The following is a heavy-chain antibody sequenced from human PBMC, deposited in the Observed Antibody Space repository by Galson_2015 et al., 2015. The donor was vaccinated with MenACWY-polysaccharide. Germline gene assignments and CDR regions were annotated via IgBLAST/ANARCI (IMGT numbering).Heavy chain of an antibody. J-gene: IGHJ5*02. CDR1: GDSINSGDYF. D-gene: IGHD1-1*01. CDR2: VSYNGGS. CDR3: GRAPRRDNRFGWFDH. V-gene: IGHV4-30-4*01. Sequence: TLSLTCAVSGDSINSGDYFWNWFRQPPGKGLEWIGYVSYNGGSNDNPSLRSRLAMSLDTSKHHFSLNLRSVTAADTAVYYCGRAPRRDNRFGWFDHWGQGILVTVSS.